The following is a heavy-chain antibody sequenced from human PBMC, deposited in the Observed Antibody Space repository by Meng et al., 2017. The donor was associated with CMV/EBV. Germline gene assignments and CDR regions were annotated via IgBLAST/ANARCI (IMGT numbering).Heavy chain of an antibody. V-gene: IGHV4-4*07. CDR3: ARAAVDLSKDYFDY. CDR1: GGSISSYY. CDR2: IYTSGST. J-gene: IGHJ4*02. Sequence: VQLQGSGPGLGKPSETLSLTCTVSGGSISSYYWSWIRQPAGKGLEWIGRIYTSGSTNYNPSLKSRVTMSVDTSKNQFSLRLSSVTAADTAVYYCARAAVDLSKDYFDYWGQGTLVTVSS. D-gene: IGHD2-15*01.